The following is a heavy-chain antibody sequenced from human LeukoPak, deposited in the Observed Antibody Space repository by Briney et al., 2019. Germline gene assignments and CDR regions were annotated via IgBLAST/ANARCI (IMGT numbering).Heavy chain of an antibody. V-gene: IGHV4-59*01. CDR3: ARVGGGNFYYYGMDV. D-gene: IGHD2-15*01. Sequence: SETLSLTCTVSGGSISSYYWSWIRQPPGKGLEWIGYIYYSGSTNYNPSLKSRVTISVDTSQNQFSLRLSSVTAADTAVYYCARVGGGNFYYYGMDVWGQGTTVTVSS. CDR1: GGSISSYY. J-gene: IGHJ6*02. CDR2: IYYSGST.